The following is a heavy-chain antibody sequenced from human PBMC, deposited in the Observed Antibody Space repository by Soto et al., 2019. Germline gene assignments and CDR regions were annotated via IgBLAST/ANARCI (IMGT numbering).Heavy chain of an antibody. D-gene: IGHD6-6*01. CDR1: GGSISSHY. CDR2: MYDIGSP. Sequence: PSETLSLTCTVSGGSISSHYWSWIRQPPGKGLEWIGYMYDIGSPKYSPSLKNRVTISVDTSKSQVSQFSLKLTSVTAADTAVYYCARATAPEYIQNWGQGTLVTVS. CDR3: ARATAPEYIQN. J-gene: IGHJ1*01. V-gene: IGHV4-59*11.